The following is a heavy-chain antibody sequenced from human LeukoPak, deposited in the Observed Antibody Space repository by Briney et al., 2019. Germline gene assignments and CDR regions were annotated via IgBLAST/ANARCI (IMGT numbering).Heavy chain of an antibody. CDR2: INQDGSEK. CDR3: ARVWIPGIRALDL. V-gene: IGHV3-7*01. CDR1: GFTFSTYY. Sequence: GSLRLSCAASGFTFSTYYMNWVRQAPGKGLEWVANINQDGSEKYYVDSVKGRFTISRDNAKNSLYLQMNSLRGEDTAVYYCARVWIPGIRALDLWGPGTMVTVSS. D-gene: IGHD1-14*01. J-gene: IGHJ3*01.